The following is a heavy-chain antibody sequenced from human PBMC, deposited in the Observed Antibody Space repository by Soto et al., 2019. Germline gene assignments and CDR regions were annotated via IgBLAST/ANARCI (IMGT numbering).Heavy chain of an antibody. D-gene: IGHD6-25*01. Sequence: PSETLSLTCAVDGGSFSGYYWSWIRQKPGKGLEWIGEINHSGSTNYNPSLKSRVTISVDTSKNQFSLKLSSVTAADTAVYYCARGLGGDVAANWFDPWGQGTLVTVSS. CDR3: ARGLGGDVAANWFDP. CDR1: GGSFSGYY. CDR2: INHSGST. V-gene: IGHV4-34*01. J-gene: IGHJ5*02.